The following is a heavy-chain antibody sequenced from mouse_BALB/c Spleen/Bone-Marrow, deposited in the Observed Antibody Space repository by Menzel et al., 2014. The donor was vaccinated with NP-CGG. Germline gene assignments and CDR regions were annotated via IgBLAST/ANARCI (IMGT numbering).Heavy chain of an antibody. D-gene: IGHD2-4*01. V-gene: IGHV1-69*01. J-gene: IGHJ4*01. Sequence: VQLQQSGAELVMPGASVKMSCKASGYTFTDYWMHWVKQRPGQGLEWIGAIDTSDSYTSYNQKFKGKATLTVDESSSTAYMQLSSLTSEDSAVYYCARKGDYDEGGYAMDYWGQGTSVTVSS. CDR2: IDTSDSYT. CDR3: ARKGDYDEGGYAMDY. CDR1: GYTFTDYW.